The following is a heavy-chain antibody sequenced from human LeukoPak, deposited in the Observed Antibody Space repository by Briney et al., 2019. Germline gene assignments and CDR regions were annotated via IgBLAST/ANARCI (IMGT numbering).Heavy chain of an antibody. J-gene: IGHJ6*03. Sequence: KASETLSLTCTVSGHSISSGYYWGWIRQPPGKGLEWIGEINHSGSTNYNPSLKSRVTISVDTSKNQFSLKLSSVTAADTAVYYCARGSERGYDNYYYYYMDVWGKGTTVTVSS. CDR3: ARGSERGYDNYYYYYMDV. D-gene: IGHD3-22*01. CDR1: GHSISSGYY. V-gene: IGHV4-38-2*02. CDR2: INHSGST.